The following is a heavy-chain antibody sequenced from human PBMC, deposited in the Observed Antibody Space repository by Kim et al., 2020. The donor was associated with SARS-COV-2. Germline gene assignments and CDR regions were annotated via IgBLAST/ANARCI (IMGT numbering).Heavy chain of an antibody. V-gene: IGHV4-34*01. CDR3: AREAMVRGVIIPRGSIDY. Sequence: SETLSLTCAVYGGSFSGYYWSWIRQPPGKGLEWIGEINHSGSTNYNPSLKSRVTISVDTSKNQFSLKLSSVTAADTAVYYCAREAMVRGVIIPRGSIDYWGQGTLVTVSS. CDR2: INHSGST. CDR1: GGSFSGYY. D-gene: IGHD3-10*01. J-gene: IGHJ4*02.